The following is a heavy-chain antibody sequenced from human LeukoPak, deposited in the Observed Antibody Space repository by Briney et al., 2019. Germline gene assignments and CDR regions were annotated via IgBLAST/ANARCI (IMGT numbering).Heavy chain of an antibody. CDR1: GFTFNTYW. Sequence: PGGSLRLSCSASGFTFNTYWMSWVRQAPGKGLEWVANIKQDGSEKYYVDSVKGRFTISRDNAKNSLYLQMNSLRAEDTAVYYCARDFYYYGSGSYYRNWAFDIWGQGTMVTVSS. J-gene: IGHJ3*02. D-gene: IGHD3-10*01. CDR2: IKQDGSEK. V-gene: IGHV3-7*01. CDR3: ARDFYYYGSGSYYRNWAFDI.